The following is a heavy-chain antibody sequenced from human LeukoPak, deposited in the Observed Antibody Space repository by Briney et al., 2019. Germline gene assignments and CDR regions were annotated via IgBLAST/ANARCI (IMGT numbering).Heavy chain of an antibody. CDR3: ARLYCSGGSCYFFDY. J-gene: IGHJ4*02. Sequence: GGSLRLFCAASGFTFSNYGMHWVRQAPGKGLEWVAVMWSAGINKYYADSVKGRFTISRDNSKNTLYLQLSSLRAEDMAVYYCARLYCSGGSCYFFDYWGQGTLVTVSS. V-gene: IGHV3-33*08. CDR2: MWSAGINK. CDR1: GFTFSNYG. D-gene: IGHD2-15*01.